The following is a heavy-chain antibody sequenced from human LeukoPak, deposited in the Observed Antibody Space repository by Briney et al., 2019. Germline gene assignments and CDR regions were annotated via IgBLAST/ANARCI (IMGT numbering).Heavy chain of an antibody. CDR1: GFTFSSYW. D-gene: IGHD1-14*01. CDR2: INSDGIST. CDR3: ARGRYHNPNTFDS. J-gene: IGHJ4*02. Sequence: GGSLRLSCAASGFTFSSYWMHWVRQAPGKGLVWVSRINSDGISTNYADSVKGRFTISRDNAKNTLYLQMNSLRAEDTAVYYCARGRYHNPNTFDSWGQGTLVTVSS. V-gene: IGHV3-74*01.